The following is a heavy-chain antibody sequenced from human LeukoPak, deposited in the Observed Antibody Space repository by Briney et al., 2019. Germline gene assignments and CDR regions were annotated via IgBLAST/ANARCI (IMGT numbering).Heavy chain of an antibody. D-gene: IGHD5-12*01. J-gene: IGHJ3*02. CDR3: ARSAEWLRNAFDI. CDR2: MHNSGSS. Sequence: PSETLSLTCTVSGAPTSHFYWNWIRQPPGKGLEWIGYMHNSGSSKHSPSLKSRVTISIDTSKNQFSLQLTSVTAADTAIYYCARSAEWLRNAFDIWGQGTMVSVSS. V-gene: IGHV4-59*01. CDR1: GAPTSHFY.